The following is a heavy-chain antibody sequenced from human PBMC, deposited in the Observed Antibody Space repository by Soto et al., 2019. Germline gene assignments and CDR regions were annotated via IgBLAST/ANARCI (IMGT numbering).Heavy chain of an antibody. Sequence: QVQLVQSGAEVKKPGSSVKVSCKASGGTFSSYAISWVRQAPGQGLEGMGGIIPICGTANYAQKFQGRVTITADESTSTAYRERSSLGSEDTAVYYCGRGQQLVPVGWGAPPNWFDPWGQGTLVTVSS. CDR1: GGTFSSYA. D-gene: IGHD6-6*01. J-gene: IGHJ5*02. CDR3: GRGQQLVPVGWGAPPNWFDP. CDR2: IIPICGTA. V-gene: IGHV1-69*12.